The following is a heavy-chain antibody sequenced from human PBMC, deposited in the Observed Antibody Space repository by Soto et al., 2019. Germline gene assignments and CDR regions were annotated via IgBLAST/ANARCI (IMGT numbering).Heavy chain of an antibody. CDR2: ISYDGSNK. J-gene: IGHJ4*02. V-gene: IGHV3-30*18. CDR3: AKDAPQYYDSNSYYGPLDN. Sequence: PGGSLRLSCAASGFTFSSYGIHWVRQAPGQGLEWVALISYDGSNKYYADSVKGRFTISRDNSKNTLYLQMNSLRAEDTAMYYCAKDAPQYYDSNSYYGPLDNWGKVSLVTFA. CDR1: GFTFSSYG. D-gene: IGHD3-22*01.